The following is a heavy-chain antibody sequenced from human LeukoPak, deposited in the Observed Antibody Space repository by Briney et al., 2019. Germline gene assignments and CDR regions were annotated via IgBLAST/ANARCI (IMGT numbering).Heavy chain of an antibody. J-gene: IGHJ4*02. V-gene: IGHV3-9*01. CDR1: GFTFDDYA. Sequence: PGGSLRLSCAASGFTFDDYAMHWVRQAPGKGLEWVSGISWNSGSIGYADSVKGRFTISRDNAKNSLYLQMNSLRAEDTALYYCAKTTGPYCSGGSCYNDYWGQGTPVTVSS. CDR2: ISWNSGSI. CDR3: AKTTGPYCSGGSCYNDY. D-gene: IGHD2-15*01.